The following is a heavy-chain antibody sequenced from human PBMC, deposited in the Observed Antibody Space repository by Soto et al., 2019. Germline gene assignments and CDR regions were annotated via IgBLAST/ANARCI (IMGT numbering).Heavy chain of an antibody. CDR3: ARDVYRDYGPLYYYCYVMXV. V-gene: IGHV4-31*03. J-gene: IGHJ6*02. CDR1: AGFIISCGCY. Sequence: SQTLSLTYTVSAGFIISCGCYWSWIRQHPGKGLEWIGYIYYSGSTYYNPSLKSRVTISVDTSKNQFSLKLSSVTAADTAVYYCARDVYRDYGPLYYYCYVMXVWGQRTTVXGSS. D-gene: IGHD4-17*01. CDR2: IYYSGST.